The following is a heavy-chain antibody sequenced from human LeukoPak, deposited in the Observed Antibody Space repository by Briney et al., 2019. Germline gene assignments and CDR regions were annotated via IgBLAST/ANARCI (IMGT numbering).Heavy chain of an antibody. CDR1: SGSISSSGYY. Sequence: PSETLSLTCTVSSGSISSSGYYCSWIRQHPGKGLEWIGCIHYSGSTYYNPSLKSRVTISVDTSKNQFSLSLSSVTAADTAVYYCARNADMYYYVDNWGQGTLVTVSS. J-gene: IGHJ4*02. V-gene: IGHV4-31*03. CDR2: IHYSGST. D-gene: IGHD3-10*01. CDR3: ARNADMYYYVDN.